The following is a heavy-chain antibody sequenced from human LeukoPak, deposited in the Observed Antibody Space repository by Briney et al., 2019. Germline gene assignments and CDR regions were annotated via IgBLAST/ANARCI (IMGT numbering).Heavy chain of an antibody. J-gene: IGHJ4*02. CDR3: ASGGSSGYYYLFDY. CDR2: IYYSGST. Sequence: SETLSLTCTVSGGSISSSSYYWGWIRQPPGQRLEWIGSIYYSGSTYYNPSLKSRVTISVDTSKNQFSLKLSSVTAADTAVYYCASGGSSGYYYLFDYWGQGTLVTVSS. V-gene: IGHV4-39*01. CDR1: GGSISSSSYY. D-gene: IGHD3-22*01.